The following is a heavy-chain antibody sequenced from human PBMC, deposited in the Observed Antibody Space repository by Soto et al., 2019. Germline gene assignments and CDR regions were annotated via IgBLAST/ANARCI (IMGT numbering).Heavy chain of an antibody. Sequence: EVQLVESGGGLVKPGGSLRLSCAASGFTFSSYSMNWVRQAPGKGLEWVSSISSSSSYIYYADSVKGRFTISRDNAKNSLYLQMNSLRAEDTAVYYCASAIMAGYHSLDYWGQGTLVTVSS. V-gene: IGHV3-21*01. CDR3: ASAIMAGYHSLDY. J-gene: IGHJ4*02. D-gene: IGHD6-19*01. CDR1: GFTFSSYS. CDR2: ISSSSSYI.